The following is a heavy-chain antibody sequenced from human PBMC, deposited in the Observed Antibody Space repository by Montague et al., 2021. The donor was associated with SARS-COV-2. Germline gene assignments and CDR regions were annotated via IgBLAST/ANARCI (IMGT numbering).Heavy chain of an antibody. V-gene: IGHV4-39*01. CDR3: ARREDYYGSGSYPN. CDR1: GGSISSSSYY. Sequence: SETLSLTCTVSGGSISSSSYYWGWIRQPPGKGLEWIGSIYYSGGTYYNPSLKSRVTISVDTSKNQFSLKLSSVTAADTDVYYCARREDYYGSGSYPNWGQGTLVTVSS. D-gene: IGHD3-10*01. CDR2: IYYSGGT. J-gene: IGHJ4*02.